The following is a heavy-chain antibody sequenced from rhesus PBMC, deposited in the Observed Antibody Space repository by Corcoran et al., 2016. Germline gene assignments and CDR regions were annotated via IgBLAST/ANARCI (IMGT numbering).Heavy chain of an antibody. J-gene: IGHJ4*01. CDR3: AIMDYGDY. Sequence: QVQLQESGPGLVKPSETLSLPCAVSGYSISSGYVWSWFPQPPGKGLEWFGYIGGSSGSTNYNPPLKSRGTISNDTSKNQFSRKLSSATAADTAVYVCAIMDYGDYWGQGVLVTVSS. V-gene: IGHV4-127*01. CDR2: IGGSSGST. CDR1: GYSISSGYV. D-gene: IGHD3-22*01.